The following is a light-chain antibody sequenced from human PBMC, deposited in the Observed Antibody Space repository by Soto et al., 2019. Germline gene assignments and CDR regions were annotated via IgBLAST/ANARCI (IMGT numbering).Light chain of an antibody. CDR2: EVS. J-gene: IGLJ2*01. CDR3: SSYTSPTATVV. CDR1: SSDVGGYNY. Sequence: QTVVTQPASVSGSPGQSITISCTGTSSDVGGYNYVSWYQQHPGKAPKFMIYEVSNRPSGVSNRFSGSKSGNTASLTISGLQAEDEADYYCSSYTSPTATVVFGGGTKVTVL. V-gene: IGLV2-14*01.